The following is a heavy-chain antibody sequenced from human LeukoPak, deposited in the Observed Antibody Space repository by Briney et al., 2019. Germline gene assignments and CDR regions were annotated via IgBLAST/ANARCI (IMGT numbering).Heavy chain of an antibody. Sequence: GGSLRLSCAASGFTFSSYWMSWVRQAPGKGLEWVANIKQDGSEKYYVDSVKGRFTISRDNAKNPLYLQMNSLRAEDTAVYYCAREPYYYDSSGLKDAFDIWGQGTMVTVSS. CDR2: IKQDGSEK. J-gene: IGHJ3*02. CDR3: AREPYYYDSSGLKDAFDI. CDR1: GFTFSSYW. V-gene: IGHV3-7*01. D-gene: IGHD3-22*01.